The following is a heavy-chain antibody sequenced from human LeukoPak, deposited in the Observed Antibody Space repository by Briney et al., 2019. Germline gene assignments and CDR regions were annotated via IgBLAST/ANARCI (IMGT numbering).Heavy chain of an antibody. J-gene: IGHJ5*02. D-gene: IGHD6-6*01. CDR1: GYTFTSDG. CDR3: ATHIIRYSSSSGGIHNWFDP. CDR2: IRAYNGNT. Sequence: ASVTVSCKASGYTFTSDGISWVRQPPRQGIGWKGWIRAYNGNTNHAQKLQGRVTMNTDTSTSTAYMELRSLRSDDTAVYYCATHIIRYSSSSGGIHNWFDPWGQGTLVTVSS. V-gene: IGHV1-18*01.